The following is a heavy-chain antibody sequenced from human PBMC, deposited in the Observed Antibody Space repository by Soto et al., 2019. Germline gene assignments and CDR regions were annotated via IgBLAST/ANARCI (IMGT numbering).Heavy chain of an antibody. V-gene: IGHV3-23*01. J-gene: IGHJ5*02. CDR1: GFTFSSYA. D-gene: IGHD3-9*01. Sequence: GGSLRLSCAASGFTFSSYAMSWVRQAPGKGLEWVSAISGSGGSTYYADSVKGRFTISRDNSKNTLYLQMNSLRAEDTAVYYCAKDRPLRYFDWLEPELGWFDPWGQGTLVTVSS. CDR2: ISGSGGST. CDR3: AKDRPLRYFDWLEPELGWFDP.